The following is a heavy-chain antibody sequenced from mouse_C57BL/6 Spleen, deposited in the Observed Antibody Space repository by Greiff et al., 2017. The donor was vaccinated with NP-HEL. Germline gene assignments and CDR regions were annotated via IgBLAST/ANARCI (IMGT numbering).Heavy chain of an antibody. J-gene: IGHJ3*01. D-gene: IGHD2-4*01. V-gene: IGHV3-6*01. CDR3: ARDLYYDLSRFAY. CDR2: ISYDGSN. CDR1: GYSITSGYY. Sequence: DVQLQESGPGLVKPSQSLSLTCSVTGYSITSGYYWNWIRQFPGNKLEWMGYISYDGSNNYNPSLKNRISITRDTSKNQFFLKLHSVTTEDTATYYCARDLYYDLSRFAYWGQGTLVTVSA.